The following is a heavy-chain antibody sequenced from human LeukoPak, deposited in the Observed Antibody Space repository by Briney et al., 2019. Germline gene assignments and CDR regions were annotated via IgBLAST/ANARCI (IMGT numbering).Heavy chain of an antibody. CDR3: ASYCSSTSCLDAFDI. CDR2: IYYSGST. D-gene: IGHD2-2*01. V-gene: IGHV4-59*01. Sequence: PSETLSLTCTVSGGSISSYYWSWIRQPPGKGLEWIGYIYYSGSTNYNPSLKSRVTISVDTSKNQFSLKLSPVTAADTAVYYCASYCSSTSCLDAFDIWGQGTMVTVSS. CDR1: GGSISSYY. J-gene: IGHJ3*02.